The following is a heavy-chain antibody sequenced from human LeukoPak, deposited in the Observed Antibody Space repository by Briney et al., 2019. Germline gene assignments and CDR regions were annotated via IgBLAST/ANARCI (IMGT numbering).Heavy chain of an antibody. V-gene: IGHV4-59*01. CDR3: ATMTYYYGSGSQPFDY. D-gene: IGHD3-10*01. Sequence: PSETLSLTCTVSGDSISSYYWSWIRQPPGKGLEWIGYIYYSGSTNYNPSLKSRVTISVDTSKNQFSLKLSSVTAADTAVYYCATMTYYYGSGSQPFDYWGQGTLVTVSS. CDR2: IYYSGST. CDR1: GDSISSYY. J-gene: IGHJ4*02.